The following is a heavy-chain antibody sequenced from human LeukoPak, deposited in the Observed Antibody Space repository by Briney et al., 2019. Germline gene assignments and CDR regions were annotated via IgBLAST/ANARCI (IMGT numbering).Heavy chain of an antibody. D-gene: IGHD5-24*01. Sequence: GGSLRLSRAASGFTFSSYAMSWVRQAPGKGLEWVSGISGIGTSTYSADSVKGRFTISRDNSKNTVYLQMSSLRAEDTAVYYCAKVVATIQPNFFDYWGQGTLVTVSS. CDR1: GFTFSSYA. V-gene: IGHV3-23*01. CDR3: AKVVATIQPNFFDY. J-gene: IGHJ4*02. CDR2: ISGIGTST.